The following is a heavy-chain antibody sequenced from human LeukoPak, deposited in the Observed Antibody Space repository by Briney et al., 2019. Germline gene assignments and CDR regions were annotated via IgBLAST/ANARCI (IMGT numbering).Heavy chain of an antibody. J-gene: IGHJ3*02. Sequence: SETLSLTCAVYGGSFSGYYWSWIRQPPGKGLEWIGEINHSGSTNYNPSLKSRVTISVDTSKNQFSLKLSSVTAADTAVYYCARTRYQLIYAFDIWGQGTMVTVSS. D-gene: IGHD2-2*01. V-gene: IGHV4-34*01. CDR2: INHSGST. CDR1: GGSFSGYY. CDR3: ARTRYQLIYAFDI.